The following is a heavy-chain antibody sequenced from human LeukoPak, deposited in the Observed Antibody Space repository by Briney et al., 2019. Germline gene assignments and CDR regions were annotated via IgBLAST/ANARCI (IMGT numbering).Heavy chain of an antibody. Sequence: GGSLRLSCAASGFTFSSYAMSWVRQAPGKELEWVSAVSGSGGSTYYADSVKGRFTISRDNSKNTLYLQMNSLRAEDTAVYYCAKDKSGSYRSDYWGQGTLVTVSS. CDR1: GFTFSSYA. CDR3: AKDKSGSYRSDY. CDR2: VSGSGGST. D-gene: IGHD1-26*01. J-gene: IGHJ4*02. V-gene: IGHV3-23*01.